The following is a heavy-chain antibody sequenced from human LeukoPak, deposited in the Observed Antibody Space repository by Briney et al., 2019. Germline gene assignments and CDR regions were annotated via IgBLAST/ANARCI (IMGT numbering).Heavy chain of an antibody. Sequence: ASVKVSCKTSGYTFTVKFLHWLRQAPGQGLEWMGGNEPNSGGAVYGQNFRGRVTVTRDTSVSTAYMELSRLRSDDTAVYYCAIENYYDSSGYSKAFDYWGQGTLVTVSS. CDR1: GYTFTVKF. CDR2: NEPNSGGA. CDR3: AIENYYDSSGYSKAFDY. J-gene: IGHJ4*02. V-gene: IGHV1-2*02. D-gene: IGHD3-22*01.